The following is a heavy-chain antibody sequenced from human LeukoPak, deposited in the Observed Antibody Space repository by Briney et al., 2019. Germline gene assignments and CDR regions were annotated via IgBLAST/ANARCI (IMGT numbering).Heavy chain of an antibody. Sequence: SETLSLTCTVSGGSISSGLYYWSWIRQPAGKGLEWIGRIYTSGSTNYNPSLKSRVTISVDTSKNQFSLKLSSVTAADTAVYYCATDRGYYDSSGYVNWFDPWGQGTLVTVSS. CDR3: ATDRGYYDSSGYVNWFDP. V-gene: IGHV4-61*02. CDR2: IYTSGST. J-gene: IGHJ5*02. CDR1: GGSISSGLYY. D-gene: IGHD3-22*01.